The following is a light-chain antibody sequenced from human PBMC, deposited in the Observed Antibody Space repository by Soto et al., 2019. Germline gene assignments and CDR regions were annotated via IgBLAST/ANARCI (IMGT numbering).Light chain of an antibody. J-gene: IGKJ2*01. CDR3: QQYNNWPPYT. Sequence: ESVLTQSPGTLSLSPGERATLSCRASQSVDNRYFAWYQQKPGQAPRLLIYGASTRATGIPARFSGSGSETEFTLTISGLQSEDFAVYYCQQYNNWPPYTFGQGTKVDIK. CDR2: GAS. V-gene: IGKV3-15*01. CDR1: QSVDNRY.